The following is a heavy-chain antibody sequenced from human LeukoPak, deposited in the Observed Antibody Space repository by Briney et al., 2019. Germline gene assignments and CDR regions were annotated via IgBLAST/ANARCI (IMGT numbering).Heavy chain of an antibody. CDR2: INSDGSST. CDR1: GFPFSSYE. Sequence: GGSLRLSCAVSGFPFSSYEMNWVRQAPGKGLVWVSRINSDGSSTGYADSVKGRFTISRDNSKNTLYLQMGSLRAEDMAVYYCARARRSILVLRYFDWLLQDWGQGTLVTVSS. CDR3: ARARRSILVLRYFDWLLQD. J-gene: IGHJ4*02. D-gene: IGHD3-9*01. V-gene: IGHV3-74*01.